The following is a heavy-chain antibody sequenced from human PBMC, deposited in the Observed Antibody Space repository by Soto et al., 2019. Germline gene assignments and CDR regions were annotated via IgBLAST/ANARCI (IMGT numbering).Heavy chain of an antibody. D-gene: IGHD5-12*01. CDR3: ARYYSGDDNDSFDI. J-gene: IGHJ3*02. CDR2: ISAYNGNT. V-gene: IGHV1-18*01. Sequence: QVQLVQSGAEVKKPGASVKVSCKASGYTFTSYGISWVRQAPGQGLEWMGGISAYNGNTNYTQKLQGRVTMTTDTSRSTAYMELRSLRSDDTAVYYCARYYSGDDNDSFDIWGQGTMVTVSS. CDR1: GYTFTSYG.